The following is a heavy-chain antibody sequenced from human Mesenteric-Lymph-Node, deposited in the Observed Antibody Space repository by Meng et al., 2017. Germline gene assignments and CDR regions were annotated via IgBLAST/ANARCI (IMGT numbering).Heavy chain of an antibody. CDR2: IYYSGST. CDR3: ARVPPNRGYSSGWYCDH. D-gene: IGHD6-19*01. V-gene: IGHV4-31*03. Sequence: SETLSLTCTVSGGSISSGGYYWSWLRQHPGKGLEWIGYIYYSGSTYYNPSLKSRVTISVDTSKNQFSLKLSSVTAADTAVYYCARVPPNRGYSSGWYCDHWGQGTLVTVSS. J-gene: IGHJ4*02. CDR1: GGSISSGGYY.